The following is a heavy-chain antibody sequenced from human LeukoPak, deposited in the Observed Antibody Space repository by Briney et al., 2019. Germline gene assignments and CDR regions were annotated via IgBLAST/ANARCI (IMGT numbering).Heavy chain of an antibody. CDR2: ISAYNGNT. CDR3: ARDQDIVATIPYYYGMDV. J-gene: IGHJ6*02. Sequence: GASVKVSCKASGYTFTGYYMHWVRQAPGQGLEWMGWISAYNGNTNYAQKLQGRVTMTTDTSTSTAYMELRSLRSDDTAVYYCARDQDIVATIPYYYGMDVWGQGTTVTVSS. V-gene: IGHV1-18*04. D-gene: IGHD5-12*01. CDR1: GYTFTGYY.